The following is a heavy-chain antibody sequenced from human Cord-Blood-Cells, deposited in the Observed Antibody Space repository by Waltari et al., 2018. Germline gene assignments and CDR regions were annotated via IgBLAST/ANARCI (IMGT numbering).Heavy chain of an antibody. Sequence: QVQLVESGGGVVQPGRSLRLYCAASGFTFSSYGMHWVRQAPGKGLEWVAVIWYDGSNKYYADSVKGRFTISRDNSKNTLYLQMNSLRAEDTAVYYCARDFKEMATLDYWGQGTLVTVSS. V-gene: IGHV3-33*01. CDR3: ARDFKEMATLDY. CDR2: IWYDGSNK. D-gene: IGHD5-12*01. J-gene: IGHJ4*02. CDR1: GFTFSSYG.